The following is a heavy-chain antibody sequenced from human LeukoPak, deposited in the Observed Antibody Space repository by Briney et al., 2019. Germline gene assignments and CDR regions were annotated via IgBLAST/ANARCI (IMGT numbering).Heavy chain of an antibody. J-gene: IGHJ3*02. CDR3: ARDPFTYYYDSSGPADDAFDI. CDR1: GGTFSSYA. V-gene: IGHV1-69*05. D-gene: IGHD3-22*01. Sequence: ASVKVSCKASGGTFSSYAISWVRQAPGQGLEWMGRIIPIFGTANYAQKLQGRVTITTDESTSTASRELSSLRSEDTAVYYCARDPFTYYYDSSGPADDAFDIWGQGTMVTVSS. CDR2: IIPIFGTA.